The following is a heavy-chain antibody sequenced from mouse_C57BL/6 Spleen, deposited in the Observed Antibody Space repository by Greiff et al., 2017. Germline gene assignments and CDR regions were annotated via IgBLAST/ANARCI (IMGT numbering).Heavy chain of an antibody. J-gene: IGHJ4*01. CDR1: GYTFTDYY. Sequence: EVQLQQSGPELVKPGASVKISCQASGYTFTDYYMNWVKQSHGKSLEWIGDINPNNGGTSYNQKFKGKATLTVDKSSSTAYMELRSLTSEDSAVYYCARKRGAMDYWGQGTSVTVSS. CDR2: INPNNGGT. V-gene: IGHV1-26*01. CDR3: ARKRGAMDY.